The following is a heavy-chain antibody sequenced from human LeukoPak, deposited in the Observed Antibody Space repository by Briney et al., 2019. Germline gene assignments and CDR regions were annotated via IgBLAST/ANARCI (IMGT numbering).Heavy chain of an antibody. CDR2: IRSKANSYAT. CDR3: TRPLRFLEWLLMD. V-gene: IGHV3-73*01. D-gene: IGHD3-3*01. J-gene: IGHJ4*02. CDR1: GFTFSGSA. Sequence: GGSLRLSCAAPGFTFSGSAMHWVRQASGKGLEWVGRIRSKANSYATAYAASVKGRFTISRDDSKNTAYLQMNSLKTEDTAVYYCTRPLRFLEWLLMDWGQGTLVTVSS.